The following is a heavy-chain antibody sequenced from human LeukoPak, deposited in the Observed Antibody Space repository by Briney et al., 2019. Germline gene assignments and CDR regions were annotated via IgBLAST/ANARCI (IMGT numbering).Heavy chain of an antibody. CDR1: GGTFSSYA. V-gene: IGHV1-69*05. CDR2: IIPIFGTA. J-gene: IGHJ3*02. CDR3: ARYWGAAAGPENDAFDI. D-gene: IGHD6-13*01. Sequence: SVKVSCKASGGTFSSYAISWVRQAPGQGLEWMGGIIPIFGTANYAQKFQGRVTITTDESTSTAYMELSSLRSEDTAVYYCARYWGAAAGPENDAFDIWGQGTMVIVSS.